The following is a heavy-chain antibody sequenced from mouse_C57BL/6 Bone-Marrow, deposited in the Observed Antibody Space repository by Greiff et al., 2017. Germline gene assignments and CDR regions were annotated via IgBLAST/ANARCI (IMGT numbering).Heavy chain of an antibody. CDR2: ISYDGSN. CDR3: ARDRYYYGSSDAMDY. J-gene: IGHJ4*01. Sequence: VQLQQSGPGLVKPSQSLSLTCSVTGYSITSGYYWNWIRQFPGNKLEWMGYISYDGSNNYNPSLKNRISITRDTSKNHFFLKLNSVTTEDTATYYCARDRYYYGSSDAMDYWGQGTSVTVSS. CDR1: GYSITSGYY. D-gene: IGHD1-1*01. V-gene: IGHV3-6*01.